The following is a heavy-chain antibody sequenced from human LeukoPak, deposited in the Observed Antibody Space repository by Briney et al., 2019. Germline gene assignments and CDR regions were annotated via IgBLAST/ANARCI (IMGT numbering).Heavy chain of an antibody. CDR1: GFTVSSNY. CDR3: ARSEDITMVRGVLYYYYGMDV. J-gene: IGHJ6*02. V-gene: IGHV3-53*04. D-gene: IGHD3-10*01. CDR2: IYSGGST. Sequence: GGSLRLSCAASGFTVSSNYMSWVRQAPGKGLEWVSVIYSGGSTYYADSVKGRFTISRHNSKNTLYLQMNSLRAEDTAVYYCARSEDITMVRGVLYYYYGMDVWGQGTTVTVSS.